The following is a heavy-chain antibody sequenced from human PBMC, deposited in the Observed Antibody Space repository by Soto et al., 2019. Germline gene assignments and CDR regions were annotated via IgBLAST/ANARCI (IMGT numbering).Heavy chain of an antibody. CDR3: ARVPSPFDYYYAMDV. Sequence: SETLSLTCTVSGDSISSGNKYWSWIRQPPGKGLEWIGYIFSSGTTYYNPSLKSRLTMSLDASQNQFSLRLNSLTDADTAVYFCARVPSPFDYYYAMDVWGQGTTVTVSS. CDR1: GDSISSGNKY. D-gene: IGHD3-16*01. J-gene: IGHJ6*02. V-gene: IGHV4-30-4*01. CDR2: IFSSGTT.